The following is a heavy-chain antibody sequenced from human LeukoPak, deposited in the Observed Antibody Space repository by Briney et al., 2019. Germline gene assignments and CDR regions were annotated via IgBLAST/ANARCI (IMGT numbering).Heavy chain of an antibody. CDR1: GFTFRSAW. J-gene: IGHJ4*02. V-gene: IGHV3-15*01. Sequence: AGSLRLSCVASGFTFRSAWMNWVRQAPGRGLEWVGRIKSKTDGGTTDYAAPVIGRFTISRDDSKTTLYLQMNSLQTEDTAVYYCTTDQVVRGVTNDYWGQGTLVTVSS. CDR3: TTDQVVRGVTNDY. D-gene: IGHD3-10*01. CDR2: IKSKTDGGTT.